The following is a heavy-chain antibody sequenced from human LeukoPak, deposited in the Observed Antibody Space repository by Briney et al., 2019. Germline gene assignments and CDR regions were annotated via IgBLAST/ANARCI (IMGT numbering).Heavy chain of an antibody. V-gene: IGHV4-38-2*02. J-gene: IGHJ4*02. D-gene: IGHD5-12*01. CDR3: ASRGYSGYDFALYFDY. CDR2: IYHSGST. CDR1: GYSISSNYY. Sequence: SETLSLTGIVSGYSISSNYYWGWIRQPPGKGLEWIGSIYHSGSTNYNPSLKSRVTISVDTSKNQFSLKLTSVTAADTAVYYCASRGYSGYDFALYFDYWGQGTLVTVSS.